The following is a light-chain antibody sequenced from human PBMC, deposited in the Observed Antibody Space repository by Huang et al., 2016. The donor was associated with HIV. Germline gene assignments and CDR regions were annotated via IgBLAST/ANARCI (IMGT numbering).Light chain of an antibody. Sequence: DIQLTQSPSSVSAYVGDRVTITCRASQGFSNWLAWYQQKPGKAPTLLIYAASNLQSGAPSIFSGSGSGTFFTLTISSLQPEDSATYYCQQANSFPELSFGGGTRVEI. CDR1: QGFSNW. J-gene: IGKJ4*01. CDR2: AAS. V-gene: IGKV1-12*01. CDR3: QQANSFPELS.